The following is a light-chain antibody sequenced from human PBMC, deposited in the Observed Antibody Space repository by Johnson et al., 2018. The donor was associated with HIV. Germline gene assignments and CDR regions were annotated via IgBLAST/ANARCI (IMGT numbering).Light chain of an antibody. CDR2: DNN. CDR3: GTWDSSLSSYV. V-gene: IGLV1-51*01. J-gene: IGLJ1*01. CDR1: SSNIGNNY. Sequence: QSLLTQPPSVSAAPGQKVTISCSGSSSNIGNNYVSWYQQLPGTAPKLLIYDNNKRPSGIPDRFSGSKSGTSATLGITGLQTGDEADYYCGTWDSSLSSYVFGPGTKVT.